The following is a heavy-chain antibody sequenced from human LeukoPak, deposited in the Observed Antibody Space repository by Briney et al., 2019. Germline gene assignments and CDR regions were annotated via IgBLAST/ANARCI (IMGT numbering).Heavy chain of an antibody. CDR2: SHYGGYP. CDR1: GGSVSEDNFY. V-gene: IGHV4-61*01. D-gene: IGHD3-16*01. Sequence: SETLSLTCTVSGGSVSEDNFYWGWIRQPPGKGLEWIGYSHYGGYPNYNPSVKSRVRISVDTSKNQFSLNLSSVTAADTAVYYCARDARLGYFYAMDVWGKGTTVTASS. CDR3: ARDARLGYFYAMDV. J-gene: IGHJ6*04.